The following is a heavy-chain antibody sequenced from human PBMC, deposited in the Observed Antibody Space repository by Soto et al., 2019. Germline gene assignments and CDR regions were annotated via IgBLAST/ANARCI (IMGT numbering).Heavy chain of an antibody. D-gene: IGHD4-4*01. CDR3: ARAPTVTTIFDY. Sequence: EVQLVESGGGLVQPGGSLRLSCAVSGFTVSNNYMSWVRQAPGKGLEWVSIIYAGGTTFYADSVKGRFTISRDSSENTLYLQMNTLRFEDTAVYYCARAPTVTTIFDYWGQGTLVTVSS. CDR1: GFTVSNNY. CDR2: IYAGGTT. J-gene: IGHJ4*02. V-gene: IGHV3-66*01.